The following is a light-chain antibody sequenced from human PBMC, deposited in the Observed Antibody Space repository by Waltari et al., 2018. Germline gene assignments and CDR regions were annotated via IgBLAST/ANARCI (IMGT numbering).Light chain of an antibody. CDR1: SANNVGHN. V-gene: IGLV1-47*01. J-gene: IGLJ3*02. CDR2: RNN. CDR3: AAWEDYLSAWV. Sequence: HSVLTHPPSASGTHGQRLTITCTGSSANNVGHNITCYQHLPGTAPKLLVYRNNQRPSGVPDRFSGSKSSTSASLAISGLRSEGEADYFCAAWEDYLSAWVFGGGTKLTVL.